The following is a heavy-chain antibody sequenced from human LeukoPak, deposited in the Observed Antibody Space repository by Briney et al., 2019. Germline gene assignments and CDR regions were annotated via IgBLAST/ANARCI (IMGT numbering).Heavy chain of an antibody. J-gene: IGHJ6*02. CDR3: AKDRISGHSLGLVGMDV. V-gene: IGHV3-30*02. CDR1: GFTFSSYG. D-gene: IGHD5-18*01. CDR2: IRYDGSNK. Sequence: HTGGSLRLSCAASGFTFSSYGMPWVRQAPGKGLEWVAFIRYDGSNKYYIDSVKGRFTLSRDNSKNTLYLQMNSLRAEDTAVYYCAKDRISGHSLGLVGMDVWGQGTTVTVSS.